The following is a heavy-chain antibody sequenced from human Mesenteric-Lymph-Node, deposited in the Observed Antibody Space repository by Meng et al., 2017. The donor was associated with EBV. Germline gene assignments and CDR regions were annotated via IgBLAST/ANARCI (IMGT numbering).Heavy chain of an antibody. CDR3: ARVDYTKSLPFDY. D-gene: IGHD2-2*02. Sequence: GQLQQWGAGVLKPSETLSLTCAVYGGSFNDYSWTWIRQPPGKGLEWIGEIDHSGSNNYNPSLKSRVTMAVDTSKNQFSLKLASVTAADTAVYYCARVDYTKSLPFDYWGRGTLVTVSS. V-gene: IGHV4-34*01. J-gene: IGHJ4*02. CDR2: IDHSGSN. CDR1: GGSFNDYS.